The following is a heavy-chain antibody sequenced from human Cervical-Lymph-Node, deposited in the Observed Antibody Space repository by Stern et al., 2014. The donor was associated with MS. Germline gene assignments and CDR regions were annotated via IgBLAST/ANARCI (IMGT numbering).Heavy chain of an antibody. J-gene: IGHJ4*02. CDR3: AREWSDCSGGTCYSGGFDY. CDR2: LYYNGST. D-gene: IGHD2-15*01. CDR1: GGSVTNGNSY. Sequence: QVQLREPGPGLVQPSKTPSLTCTVSGGSVTNGNSYWSWILQHPGNRLEWIGYLYYNGSTYYVPSLLSRVTVSIDTSKNQFSLHLRSVTAADTAVYYCAREWSDCSGGTCYSGGFDYWGLGTLITVSS. V-gene: IGHV4-31*03.